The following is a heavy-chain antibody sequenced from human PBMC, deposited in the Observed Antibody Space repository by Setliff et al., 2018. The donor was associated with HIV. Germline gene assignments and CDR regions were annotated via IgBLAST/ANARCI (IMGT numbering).Heavy chain of an antibody. CDR3: ARARGPPLPVLDL. D-gene: IGHD3-10*01. Sequence: SETLSLTCSVSGGSISTTNYYWGWARQPPGKGLEWIGIIYYRGSAYYDLSLKSRVTLSVDTSKNSFSLNLTSVTAADTAVYFCARARGPPLPVLDLWGQGTLVTVSS. CDR2: IYYRGSA. CDR1: GGSISTTNYY. J-gene: IGHJ5*02. V-gene: IGHV4-39*07.